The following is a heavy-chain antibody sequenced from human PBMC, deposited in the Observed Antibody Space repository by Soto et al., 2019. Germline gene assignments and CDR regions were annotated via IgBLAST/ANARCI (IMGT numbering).Heavy chain of an antibody. V-gene: IGHV1-69*12. J-gene: IGHJ6*02. Sequence: QVQLEQSGAEVKQPGSSVKVSCKASGGNFQTYAFTWVRQAPGQGLEWMGGIIPAFTSTTSAQKFQGRVTITADESTNSVYMEMSSLRSEDTAIYYCARVRTGVYGSGSTSPRFYYGMDVWGQGTAVTVSS. CDR3: ARVRTGVYGSGSTSPRFYYGMDV. CDR2: IIPAFTST. CDR1: GGNFQTYA. D-gene: IGHD3-10*01.